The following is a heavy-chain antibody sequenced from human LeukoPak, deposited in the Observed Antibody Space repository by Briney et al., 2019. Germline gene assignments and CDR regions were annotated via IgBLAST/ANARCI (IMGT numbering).Heavy chain of an antibody. V-gene: IGHV4-34*01. CDR2: INHSGST. Sequence: SETLSLTCAVYGGSFSGYYWSWIRQPPGKGLEWIGEINHSGSTNYNPSLKSRVTISVDTSKNQFSLKLSSVTAADTAVYYCARLTPTTLSLYYYYMDVWGKGTTVTVSS. J-gene: IGHJ6*03. CDR1: GGSFSGYY. CDR3: ARLTPTTLSLYYYYMDV. D-gene: IGHD2/OR15-2a*01.